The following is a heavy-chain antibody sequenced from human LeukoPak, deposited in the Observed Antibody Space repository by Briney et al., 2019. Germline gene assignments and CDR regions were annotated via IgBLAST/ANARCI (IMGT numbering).Heavy chain of an antibody. V-gene: IGHV3-30*02. CDR2: IRYDGSNK. CDR3: ARELTRFLEWLTEYYFDY. D-gene: IGHD3-3*01. CDR1: GFTFSSYG. J-gene: IGHJ4*02. Sequence: GGSLRLSCAASGFTFSSYGMHWVRQAPGKGLEWVAFIRYDGSNKYYADSVKGRFTISRDNSKNTLYLQMNSLRAEDTAVYYCARELTRFLEWLTEYYFDYWGQGTLVTVSS.